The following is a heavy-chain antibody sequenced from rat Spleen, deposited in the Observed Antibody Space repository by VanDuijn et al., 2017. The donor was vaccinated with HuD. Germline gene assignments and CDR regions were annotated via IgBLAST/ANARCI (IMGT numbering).Heavy chain of an antibody. Sequence: VQLKESGPGLVQPSETLSLTCTVSGFSLTSYSVSWVRQPLGTGPEWMGRMWYDGDTAYSSVRLSISRDTSKNQVFLKMNSLQTDDTGTYYCIRDAEYNKYGDWFAYWGQGTLVTVSS. V-gene: IGHV2-63*01. CDR1: GFSLTSYS. CDR2: MWYDGDT. CDR3: IRDAEYNKYGDWFAY. D-gene: IGHD1-10*01. J-gene: IGHJ3*01.